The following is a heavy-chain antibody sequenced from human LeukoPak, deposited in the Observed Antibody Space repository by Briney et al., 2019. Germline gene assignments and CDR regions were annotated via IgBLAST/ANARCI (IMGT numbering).Heavy chain of an antibody. CDR3: ARGAPGLGYSSSIYYYYMDV. J-gene: IGHJ6*03. V-gene: IGHV4-34*01. Sequence: SETLSLTCAVYGGSFSGYHWTWIRQPPGKGLEWIGEINHSGSTNYNPSLKSRVTISVDTSKNQFSLKLSSVTAADTAVYYCARGAPGLGYSSSIYYYYMDVWGKGTTVTVSS. D-gene: IGHD6-13*01. CDR2: INHSGST. CDR1: GGSFSGYH.